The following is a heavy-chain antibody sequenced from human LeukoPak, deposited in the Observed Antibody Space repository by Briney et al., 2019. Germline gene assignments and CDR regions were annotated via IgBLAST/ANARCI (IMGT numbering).Heavy chain of an antibody. J-gene: IGHJ4*02. CDR3: SEGYFEPFDH. Sequence: PSETLSLTCVVSGASLSSSHWNWLRQLPGKGLEWISCLSYTAKTDYNPSLTIRVTISLDTSKNQVSLKLRSVTAADTSVYYCSEGYFEPFDHWGQGTLVTVSS. D-gene: IGHD2/OR15-2a*01. CDR1: GASLSSSH. CDR2: LSYTAKT. V-gene: IGHV4-59*01.